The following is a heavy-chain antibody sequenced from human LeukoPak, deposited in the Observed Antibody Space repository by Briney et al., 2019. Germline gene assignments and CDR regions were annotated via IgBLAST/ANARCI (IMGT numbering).Heavy chain of an antibody. V-gene: IGHV4-39*01. D-gene: IGHD3-10*01. CDR2: IFYRGTT. CDR1: RGSISDSSYY. J-gene: IGHJ4*02. Sequence: PSETLSLTCTVSRGSISDSSYYWGWIRQSPGKGLEWSANIFYRGTTYHNPSLMSRVTLSVDTSKNQFSLKLSSVTAADTAVYYCARLSRVAYYTDYWGRGTLVTVSS. CDR3: ARLSRVAYYTDY.